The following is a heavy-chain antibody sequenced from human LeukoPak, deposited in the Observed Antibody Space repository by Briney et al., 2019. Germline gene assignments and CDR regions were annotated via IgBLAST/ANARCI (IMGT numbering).Heavy chain of an antibody. D-gene: IGHD3-10*01. CDR3: AKAHYFGSGSFDH. V-gene: IGHV3-23*01. Sequence: GGSLRLSCTASGFIFSSYAMNWVRQAPGKGLEWVSVMTSSGGGTDYADSVKGRFTISRDNFKNTLYLQMNSLRAEDTAVYYCAKAHYFGSGSFDHWGQGILVTVSP. CDR2: MTSSGGGT. J-gene: IGHJ4*02. CDR1: GFIFSSYA.